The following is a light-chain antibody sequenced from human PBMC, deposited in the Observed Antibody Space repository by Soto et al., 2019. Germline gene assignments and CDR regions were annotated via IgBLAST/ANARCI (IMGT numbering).Light chain of an antibody. CDR2: YDS. J-gene: IGLJ2*01. CDR3: QVWDSSSDHVV. V-gene: IGLV3-21*04. Sequence: SYELTQPPSVSVAPGKTASITCGGNNIGSKSVHLYQQKPGQAPVLVIYYDSDRPSGIPERFSGSNSGNTATLTISRVEAGDEADYYCQVWDSSSDHVVFGGGTKLTVL. CDR1: NIGSKS.